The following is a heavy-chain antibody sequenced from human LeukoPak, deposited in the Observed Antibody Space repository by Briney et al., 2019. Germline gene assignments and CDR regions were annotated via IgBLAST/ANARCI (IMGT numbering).Heavy chain of an antibody. CDR1: GGSIISSSYY. CDR2: IYYSGST. CDR3: ARPGRFGLDY. D-gene: IGHD3-3*01. J-gene: IGHJ4*02. Sequence: PSETLSLTCTVSGGSIISSSYYWGWIRQPPGKGLEWIGSIYYSGSTYYNPSLKSRVTISVDTSKNQFSLKLSSVTAADTAVYYCARPGRFGLDYWGQGTLVTVSS. V-gene: IGHV4-39*07.